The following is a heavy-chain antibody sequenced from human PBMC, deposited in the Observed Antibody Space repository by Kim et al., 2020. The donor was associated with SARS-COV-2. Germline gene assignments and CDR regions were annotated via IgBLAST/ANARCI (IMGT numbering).Heavy chain of an antibody. CDR3: TTPPYYYGSGSPYYYYGMDV. D-gene: IGHD3-10*01. CDR2: IKSKTDGGTT. V-gene: IGHV3-15*01. CDR1: GFTFSNAW. J-gene: IGHJ6*02. Sequence: GGSLRLSCAASGFTFSNAWMSWVRQAPGKGLEWVGRIKSKTDGGTTDYAAPVKGRFTISRDDSKNTLYLQMNSLKTEDTAVYYCTTPPYYYGSGSPYYYYGMDVWGQGTTVTVSS.